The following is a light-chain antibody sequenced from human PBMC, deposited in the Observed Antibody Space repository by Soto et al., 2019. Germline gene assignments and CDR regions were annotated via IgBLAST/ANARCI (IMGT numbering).Light chain of an antibody. CDR3: SSYTSSSSPYV. CDR1: SSDVGGYNY. CDR2: DVS. J-gene: IGLJ1*01. Sequence: QSVLTQPASVSGSPGQSITISCTGTSSDVGGYNYVSWYQQHPGKAPKLMIYDVSNRPSGISNRFSGSKSGNTASLTISGXXXEDEADYYCSSYTSSSSPYVFGTGTKVTVL. V-gene: IGLV2-14*03.